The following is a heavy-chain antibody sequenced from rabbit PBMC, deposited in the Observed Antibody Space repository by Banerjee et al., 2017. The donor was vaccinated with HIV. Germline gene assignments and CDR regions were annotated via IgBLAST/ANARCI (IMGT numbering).Heavy chain of an antibody. CDR2: INTATGKP. CDR1: GFSFSDRDV. D-gene: IGHD4-1*01. CDR3: ARDLAGAIGWNFYL. Sequence: QEELEESGGGLVKPEGSLTLTCKASGFSFSDRDVMCWVRQAPGKGLEWIACINTATGKPVYATWAKGRFTISTTSSTTVTLQMTSLTVADTATYFCARDLAGAIGWNFYLWGPGTLVPVS. V-gene: IGHV1S45*01. J-gene: IGHJ4*01.